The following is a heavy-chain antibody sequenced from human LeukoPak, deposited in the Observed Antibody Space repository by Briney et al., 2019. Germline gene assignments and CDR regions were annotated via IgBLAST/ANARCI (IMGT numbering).Heavy chain of an antibody. CDR2: IKQAGSEK. J-gene: IGHJ6*03. V-gene: IGHV3-7*01. D-gene: IGHD5-24*01. Sequence: GGPLRLSCAASGFTFSSYWMSWVRQASGKGLEWVANIKQAGSEKYYVDSVKGRFTISRDNAKNSLHLQMDTLRADDTAVYYCARVWGPKPDMPAINNHFYYYMDVWGKGTTVTVSS. CDR1: GFTFSSYW. CDR3: ARVWGPKPDMPAINNHFYYYMDV.